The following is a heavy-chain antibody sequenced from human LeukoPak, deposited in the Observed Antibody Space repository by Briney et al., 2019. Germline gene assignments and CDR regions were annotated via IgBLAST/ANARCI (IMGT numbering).Heavy chain of an antibody. CDR2: IWYDGSNK. J-gene: IGHJ4*02. V-gene: IGHV3-33*01. Sequence: PGGSLRLSCAASGFTFSSYGMHLVRQAPGKGLEWVAVIWYDGSNKYYADSVKGRFTISRDNSKNTLYLQMNSLRAEDTAVYYCARDRGRYSGYDSNYWGQGTLVTVSS. CDR1: GFTFSSYG. D-gene: IGHD5-12*01. CDR3: ARDRGRYSGYDSNY.